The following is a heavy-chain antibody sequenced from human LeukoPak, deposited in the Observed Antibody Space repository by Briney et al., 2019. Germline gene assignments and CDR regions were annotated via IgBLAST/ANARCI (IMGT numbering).Heavy chain of an antibody. V-gene: IGHV4-4*02. CDR1: GGSISSSNW. J-gene: IGHJ6*02. CDR2: IYHSGST. CDR3: AMSGWRYYYYGMDV. D-gene: IGHD6-25*01. Sequence: SGTLSLTCAVSGGSISSSNWWSWVRQPPGKGLEWIGEIYHSGSTNYNPSLKSRVTISVDKSKNQFSLKLSSVTAADTAVYYCAMSGWRYYYYGMDVWGQGTTVTVSS.